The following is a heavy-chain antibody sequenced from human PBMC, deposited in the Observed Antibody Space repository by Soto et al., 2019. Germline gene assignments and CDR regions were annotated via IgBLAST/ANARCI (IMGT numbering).Heavy chain of an antibody. CDR2: IYYSGST. D-gene: IGHD3-16*01. V-gene: IGHV4-39*01. CDR1: SGSISSSSYY. CDR3: ARHDYGYNCFDP. J-gene: IGHJ5*02. Sequence: SEALSLTCTLDSGSISSSSYYWGWIRQPPGKGLEWIGSIYYSGSTYYDPSLKRRVTISVDPAKNQLSLKPCAVTAADTAAYYCARHDYGYNCFDPWGEGTLVTVS.